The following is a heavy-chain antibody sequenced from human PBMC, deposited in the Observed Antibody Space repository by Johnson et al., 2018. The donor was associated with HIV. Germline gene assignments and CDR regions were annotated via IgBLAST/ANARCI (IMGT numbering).Heavy chain of an antibody. J-gene: IGHJ3*02. CDR1: GFTFSSYA. D-gene: IGHD4-23*01. CDR2: ISGSGGST. Sequence: VQLVESGGGLVQPGGSLRLSCAASGFTFSSYAMHWVRQAPGKGLEWVSAISGSGGSTYYAYSVKGRFTISRDNAKNTLYLQMNSLRAEDTAVYYCAKARSLLDYGGFDAFDIWGQGTMVTVSS. CDR3: AKARSLLDYGGFDAFDI. V-gene: IGHV3-23*04.